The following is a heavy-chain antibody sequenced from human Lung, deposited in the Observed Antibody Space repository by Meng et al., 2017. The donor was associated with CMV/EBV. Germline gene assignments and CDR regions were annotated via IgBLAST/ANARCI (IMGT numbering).Heavy chain of an antibody. CDR1: GGSISSSSYY. V-gene: IGHV4-39*01. CDR2: IYYSGST. CDR3: ARRGYCSSTSRCPERFFDY. Sequence: SXTVSGGSISSSSYYWGWIRQPPGKGLEWIGSIYYSGSTYYNPSLKSRVTISVDTSKNQFSLKLSSVTAADTAVYYCARRGYCSSTSRCPERFFDYWGQGTLVTVSS. J-gene: IGHJ4*02. D-gene: IGHD2-2*01.